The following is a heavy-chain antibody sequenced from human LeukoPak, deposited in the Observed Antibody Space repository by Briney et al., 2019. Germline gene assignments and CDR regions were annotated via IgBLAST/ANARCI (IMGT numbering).Heavy chain of an antibody. V-gene: IGHV1-18*04. Sequence: ASVKVSCKASGYTFTSYGISWVRQAPGQGLEWMGWISAYNGNTNYAQKFQGRVTMTRDTSTSTVYMELSSLRSEDTAVYYCARDRATVTTWAFDIWGQGTMVTVSS. D-gene: IGHD4-17*01. CDR3: ARDRATVTTWAFDI. J-gene: IGHJ3*02. CDR2: ISAYNGNT. CDR1: GYTFTSYG.